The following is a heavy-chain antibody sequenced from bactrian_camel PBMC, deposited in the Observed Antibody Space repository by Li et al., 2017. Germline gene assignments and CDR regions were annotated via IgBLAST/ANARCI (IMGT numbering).Heavy chain of an antibody. CDR2: LPPSGGSP. V-gene: IGHV3S40*01. CDR3: ATRGEHNVVTATTPPDEYKY. J-gene: IGHJ4*01. Sequence: DVQLVESGGGSVETGGSLRLSCTASGYTISNYCAGWFRQVPGKEREEVATLPPSGGSPYYADSVKGRFTIAQDNAKNTVYLQMDSLKPEDTALYYCATRGEHNVVTATTPPDEYKYWGQGTQVTVS. CDR1: GYTISNYC. D-gene: IGHD2*01.